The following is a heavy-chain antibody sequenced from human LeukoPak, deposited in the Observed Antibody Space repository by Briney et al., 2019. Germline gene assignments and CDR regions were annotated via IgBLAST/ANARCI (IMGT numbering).Heavy chain of an antibody. CDR3: VRDFVGPDDL. CDR2: INRDGSRI. D-gene: IGHD1-26*01. J-gene: IGHJ5*02. V-gene: IGHV3-74*01. Sequence: RAGGSLRLSCGDSGFTLSKYWMHWVRQVPGEGLTWVSRINRDGSRIDHAGSVKGRFTISRDNAKNTLYSQMNSLRLEDTAVYYCVRDFVGPDDLWGQGTLVTVSS. CDR1: GFTLSKYW.